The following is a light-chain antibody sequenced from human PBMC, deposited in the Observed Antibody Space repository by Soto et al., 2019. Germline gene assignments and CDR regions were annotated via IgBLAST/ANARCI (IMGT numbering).Light chain of an antibody. CDR3: TSYSSSDIFYV. CDR1: SSDIGGYYY. Sequence: QSVLTQPACVSGSPGQSITISCTGTSSDIGGYYYVSWYQHHPGKAPKLLIYQVTNRPSRVSNRFSGSKSGNTASLTISGLQADDEADYYCTSYSSSDIFYVFGTGTKVTV. CDR2: QVT. V-gene: IGLV2-14*01. J-gene: IGLJ1*01.